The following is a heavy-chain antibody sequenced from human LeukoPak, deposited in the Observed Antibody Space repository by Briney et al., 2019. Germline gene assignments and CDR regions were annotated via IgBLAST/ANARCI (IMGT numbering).Heavy chain of an antibody. CDR1: GFTFSSYG. CDR2: IWYDGSNK. J-gene: IGHJ3*02. Sequence: PGGSLRLSCAASGFTFSSYGMHWVRQAPGKGLEWVAVIWYDGSNKYYADSVKGRFTISRDNSKNTLYLQMNSLRAEDTAVYYCAREPSSLGAFDIWGQGTMVTVSS. V-gene: IGHV3-33*08. CDR3: AREPSSLGAFDI.